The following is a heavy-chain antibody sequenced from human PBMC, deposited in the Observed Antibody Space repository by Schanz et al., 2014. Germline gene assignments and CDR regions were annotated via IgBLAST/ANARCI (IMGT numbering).Heavy chain of an antibody. J-gene: IGHJ4*02. Sequence: EVQLVESGGGLVQPGGSLRLSCAASGFSFNNYWMTWFRQAPGKGLEWVANINQDGSQKYYVGSVKGRFTISRDNAKNSLYLQMNSLRAEDTAVYYCARDETGAFDYWGQGTLVTVSS. CDR2: INQDGSQK. D-gene: IGHD7-27*01. V-gene: IGHV3-7*01. CDR3: ARDETGAFDY. CDR1: GFSFNNYW.